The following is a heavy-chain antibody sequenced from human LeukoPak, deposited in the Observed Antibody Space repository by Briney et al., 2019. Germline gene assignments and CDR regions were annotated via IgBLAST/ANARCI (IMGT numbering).Heavy chain of an antibody. J-gene: IGHJ5*02. CDR3: ARDYYDSSDRNFVSLPWFDP. D-gene: IGHD3-22*01. V-gene: IGHV3-30*01. Sequence: SGGSLRLSCAASGFTFSSYAMHWVRQAPGKGLEWVAVISYDGSNKYYADSVKGRFTISRDNSKNTLYLQMNSLRAEDTAVYYCARDYYDSSDRNFVSLPWFDPWAREPWSPSPQ. CDR2: ISYDGSNK. CDR1: GFTFSSYA.